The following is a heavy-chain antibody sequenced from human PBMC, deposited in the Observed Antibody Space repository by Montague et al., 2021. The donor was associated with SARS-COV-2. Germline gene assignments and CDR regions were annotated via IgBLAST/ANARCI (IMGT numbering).Heavy chain of an antibody. CDR2: IYYSGST. J-gene: IGHJ4*02. CDR3: ARQRRGGLVSTPRFFDY. V-gene: IGHV4-39*01. Sequence: SETLSLTCTLSGGSISSSSYYWGWIRQPPGKGLEWIGSIYYSGSTYYNPSLKSRVTISVDTSKNQFSLKLSSVTAADTAVYYCARQRRGGLVSTPRFFDYWGQGTLVTVSS. D-gene: IGHD6-19*01. CDR1: GGSISSSSYY.